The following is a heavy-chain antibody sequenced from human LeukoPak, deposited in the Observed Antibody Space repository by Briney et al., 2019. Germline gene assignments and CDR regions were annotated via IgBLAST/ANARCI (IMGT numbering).Heavy chain of an antibody. Sequence: PSETLSLTCTVSGGSISSSTYYWAWIRQPPGKGLEWIGSIDSSGRTYKNPSLKSRVTMSVDMSKNQFSLRLPYVTAADTAVYYCARHATTIISPCDYWGQGTLVTVSS. V-gene: IGHV4-39*01. CDR3: ARHATTIISPCDY. D-gene: IGHD5-24*01. J-gene: IGHJ4*02. CDR2: IDSSGRT. CDR1: GGSISSSTYY.